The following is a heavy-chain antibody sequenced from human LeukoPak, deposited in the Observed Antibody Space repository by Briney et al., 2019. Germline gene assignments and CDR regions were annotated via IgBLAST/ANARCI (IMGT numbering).Heavy chain of an antibody. D-gene: IGHD1-26*01. CDR3: ARDNRGTYYGDFDY. Sequence: SETLSLTCTVSGGSISSYYWSWIRQPPGKGLEWIGYFYYSGSTSYNPSLNSRVTISIDTSKNQFSLNLSSVTAADTAVYYCARDNRGTYYGDFDYWGQGTLVTVSS. J-gene: IGHJ4*02. CDR1: GGSISSYY. CDR2: FYYSGST. V-gene: IGHV4-59*01.